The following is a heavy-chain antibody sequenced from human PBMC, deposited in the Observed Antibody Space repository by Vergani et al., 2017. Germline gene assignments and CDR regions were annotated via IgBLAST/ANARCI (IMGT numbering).Heavy chain of an antibody. V-gene: IGHV4-59*01. D-gene: IGHD6-19*01. Sequence: QVQLQESGPGLVKPSETLSLTCTVSGGSISSYYWSWIRQPPGKGLEWIGYIYYSGSTNYNPSLKSRVTISVDTSKNQFSLKLSSVTAADTAVYYCARSGIAVAGTSGWFDPWGQGTLVTVSS. CDR3: ARSGIAVAGTSGWFDP. CDR2: IYYSGST. J-gene: IGHJ5*02. CDR1: GGSISSYY.